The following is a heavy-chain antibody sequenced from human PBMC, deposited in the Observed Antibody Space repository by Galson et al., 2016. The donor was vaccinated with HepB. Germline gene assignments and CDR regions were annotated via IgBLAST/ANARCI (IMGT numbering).Heavy chain of an antibody. Sequence: SLRLSCAASGFTVSNNYMSWVRQAPGKGLEWVAVVYSGGYIYYADSVKGRFTISKGSSKSTLYLQMNSLRAEDTAVYYCARVSAFWSGLPDHWGQGTQVTVS. CDR2: VYSGGYI. CDR3: ARVSAFWSGLPDH. D-gene: IGHD3-3*01. V-gene: IGHV3-66*01. CDR1: GFTVSNNY. J-gene: IGHJ4*02.